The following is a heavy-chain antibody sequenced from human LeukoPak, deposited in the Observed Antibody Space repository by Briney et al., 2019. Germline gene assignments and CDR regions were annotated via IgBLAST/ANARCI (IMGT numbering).Heavy chain of an antibody. D-gene: IGHD6-19*01. V-gene: IGHV3-20*04. J-gene: IGHJ4*02. CDR3: ARDGYSSGWPPGGITLFDY. CDR1: GFTLDDYG. CDR2: INWNGGST. Sequence: GGSLRLSCAASGFTLDDYGMSWVRQALGKGLEWVSGINWNGGSTGYADSVKGRFTISRDNAKNSLYLQMNSLRAEDTALYYCARDGYSSGWPPGGITLFDYWGQGTLVTVSS.